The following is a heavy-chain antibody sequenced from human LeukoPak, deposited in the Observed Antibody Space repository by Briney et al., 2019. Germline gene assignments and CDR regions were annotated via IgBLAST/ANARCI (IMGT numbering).Heavy chain of an antibody. CDR2: ISSTSIYI. V-gene: IGHV3-21*04. Sequence: NPGGSLRLSCAASGFIFSNYNMNWVRQAPGKGLEWLSSISSTSIYIYYADSVKGRYTISRENAKNSLYLQMNSLRAEDTAVYYCAKHIYDILTFFQHWGQGTLVTVSS. CDR3: AKHIYDILTFFQH. J-gene: IGHJ1*01. D-gene: IGHD3-9*01. CDR1: GFIFSNYN.